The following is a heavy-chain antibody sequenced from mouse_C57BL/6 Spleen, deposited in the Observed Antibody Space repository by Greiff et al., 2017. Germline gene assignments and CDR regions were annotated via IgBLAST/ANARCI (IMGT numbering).Heavy chain of an antibody. D-gene: IGHD2-12*01. CDR1: GFTFSDYT. CDR3: ARAYYSYLDY. CDR2: ISGGGGNT. Sequence: EVKLMESGGGLVKPGGSLKLSCAASGFTFSDYTMSWVRQTPEKRLEWVATISGGGGNTYYPDSVKGRFTISRDTAKNTMYLQMSSLRSEDTAMYYCARAYYSYLDYWGQGTTLTVSS. J-gene: IGHJ2*01. V-gene: IGHV5-9*04.